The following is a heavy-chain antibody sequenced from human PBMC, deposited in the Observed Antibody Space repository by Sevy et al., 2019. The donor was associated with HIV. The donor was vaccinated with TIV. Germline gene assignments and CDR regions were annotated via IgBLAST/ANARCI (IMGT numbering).Heavy chain of an antibody. CDR3: ARELVVAAAGTMTYNWFDP. V-gene: IGHV1-18*01. CDR2: ISAYNGNT. Sequence: ASVKVSCKASGYTFTSYGMSWVRQAPGQGLEWMGWISAYNGNTNYAQKLQGRVTMTTDTSTSTAYMELRSLRSDDTAVYYCARELVVAAAGTMTYNWFDPWGQGTLVTVSS. D-gene: IGHD6-13*01. J-gene: IGHJ5*02. CDR1: GYTFTSYG.